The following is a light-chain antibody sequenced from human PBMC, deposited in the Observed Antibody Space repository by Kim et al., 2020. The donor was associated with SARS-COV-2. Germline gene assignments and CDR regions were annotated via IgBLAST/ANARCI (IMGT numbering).Light chain of an antibody. CDR3: RHRNTWPRLT. J-gene: IGKJ4*01. CDR2: DAS. CDR1: NTVDTY. V-gene: IGKV3-11*01. Sequence: YQETRATLTSSASNTVDTYLAWYQQRPDRAPRLISCDASTRAAGIPARFSGSGYETDFTHTISSLEPEDFAFYYCRHRNTWPRLTSGGGTKLEI.